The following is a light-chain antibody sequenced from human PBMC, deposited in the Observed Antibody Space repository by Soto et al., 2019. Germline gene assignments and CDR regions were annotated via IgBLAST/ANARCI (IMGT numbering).Light chain of an antibody. Sequence: ELLLPQSPAHLSLSPGDRATLSCRASQSVSSDLAWYQHKPGQAPRILIYQTSIRAAGIPARLSASGSGTYFTLTISRLEPEYFAVYYCQQYGSSGTFGQGTKVDI. CDR2: QTS. J-gene: IGKJ1*01. V-gene: IGKV3-20*01. CDR1: QSVSSD. CDR3: QQYGSSGT.